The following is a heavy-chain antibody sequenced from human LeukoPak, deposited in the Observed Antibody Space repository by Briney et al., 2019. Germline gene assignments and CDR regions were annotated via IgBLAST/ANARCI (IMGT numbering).Heavy chain of an antibody. D-gene: IGHD3-9*01. CDR3: ARERYFDAFDI. CDR2: INHSGST. Sequence: SETLSLTCAVYGGSFSGYYWSWIRQPPGKGLEWIGEINHSGSTNYNPSLKSRVTISVDTSKNQFSLKLSSVTAADTAVYYCARERYFDAFDIWGQGTTVTVSS. V-gene: IGHV4-34*01. J-gene: IGHJ3*02. CDR1: GGSFSGYY.